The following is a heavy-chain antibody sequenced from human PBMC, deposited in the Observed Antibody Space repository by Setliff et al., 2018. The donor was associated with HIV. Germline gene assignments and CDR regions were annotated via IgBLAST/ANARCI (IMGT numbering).Heavy chain of an antibody. V-gene: IGHV3-66*02. Sequence: PGGSLRLSCAASGFTFNSAWMTWVRQAPGKGLDWVSVIYAGGTTKYADSVKGRFTFSRDDSKNTFFLQMNSLQTTDTGTYYCATYARTSYGLDDWGQGTEVTVSS. CDR3: ATYARTSYGLDD. CDR1: GFTFNSAW. CDR2: IYAGGTT. D-gene: IGHD3-10*02. J-gene: IGHJ4*02.